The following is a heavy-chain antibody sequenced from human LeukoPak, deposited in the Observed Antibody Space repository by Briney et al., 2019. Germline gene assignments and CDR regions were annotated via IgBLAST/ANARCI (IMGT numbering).Heavy chain of an antibody. V-gene: IGHV3-30*18. J-gene: IGHJ4*02. CDR2: ISYDESNK. D-gene: IGHD6-6*01. CDR1: GFTFSNYA. Sequence: QPGGSLRLSCAASGFTFSNYAMHWVRQAPGKGLEWVAVISYDESNKYYADSVTGRFTISRDNSKNTLYLQMNSLRAEDTAVYYCAKLYSSSSSLVYWGQGTLVTVSS. CDR3: AKLYSSSSSLVY.